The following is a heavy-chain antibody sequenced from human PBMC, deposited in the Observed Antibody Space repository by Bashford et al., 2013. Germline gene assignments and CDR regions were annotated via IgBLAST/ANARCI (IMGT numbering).Heavy chain of an antibody. CDR1: GGSISSYY. V-gene: IGHV4-59*12. CDR2: ISYSGST. J-gene: IGHJ5*02. D-gene: IGHD1-14*01. Sequence: SETLSLTCAVSGGSISSYYWSWIRQPPGKGLEWIGYISYSGSTNYNPSLKSRVTISVDRSKNQFSLKLSSVTAADTAVYYCARELLDHESRRFNWFDPWGQGTLVTVSS. CDR3: ARELLDHESRRFNWFDP.